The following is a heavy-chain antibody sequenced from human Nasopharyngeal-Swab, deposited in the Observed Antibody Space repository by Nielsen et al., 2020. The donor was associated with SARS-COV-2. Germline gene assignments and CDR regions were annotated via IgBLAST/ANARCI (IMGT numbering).Heavy chain of an antibody. D-gene: IGHD3-9*01. CDR1: GFTFDDCA. J-gene: IGHJ6*02. CDR3: AKDIKYYDILYGMDV. V-gene: IGHV3-9*01. Sequence: SLKISCAASGFTFDDCAMHWVRQAPGKGLEWVSGISWNSGSIGYADSVKGRFTISRDNAKNSLYLQMNSLRAEDTALYYCAKDIKYYDILYGMDVWGQGTTVTVSS. CDR2: ISWNSGSI.